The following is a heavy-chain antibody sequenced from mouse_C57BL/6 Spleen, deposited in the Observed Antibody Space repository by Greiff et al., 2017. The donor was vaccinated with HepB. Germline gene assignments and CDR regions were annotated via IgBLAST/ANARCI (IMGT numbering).Heavy chain of an antibody. Sequence: EVQLQQSGTVLARPGASVKMSCKTSGYTFTSYWMHWVKQRPGQGLEWIGAIYPGNSDTSYNQKFKGKAKLTAVTSASTAYIELSSLTKEDAAVYYWTRLGTVVATYFGDWGQGTTLTVAS. CDR2: IYPGNSDT. CDR3: TRLGTVVATYFGD. CDR1: GYTFTSYW. V-gene: IGHV1-5*01. D-gene: IGHD1-1*01. J-gene: IGHJ2*01.